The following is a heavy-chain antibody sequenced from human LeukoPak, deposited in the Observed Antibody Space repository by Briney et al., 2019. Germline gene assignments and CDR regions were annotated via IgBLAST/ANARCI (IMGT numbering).Heavy chain of an antibody. Sequence: GRSLRLSCAASGFTFSSYGMHWVRQAPGKGLEWVAAASYDGSEKYYADTVKGRFTISRDNSKNTLYLQMNSLRADDTAVYFCAKVTTGIAAAGIDCWGQGTLVIVSS. J-gene: IGHJ4*02. CDR1: GFTFSSYG. V-gene: IGHV3-30*18. D-gene: IGHD6-13*01. CDR3: AKVTTGIAAAGIDC. CDR2: ASYDGSEK.